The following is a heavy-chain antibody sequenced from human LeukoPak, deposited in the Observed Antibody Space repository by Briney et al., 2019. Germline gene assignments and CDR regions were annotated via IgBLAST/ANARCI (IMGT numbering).Heavy chain of an antibody. CDR3: AKDREIFGVVIPHNVDY. V-gene: IGHV3-23*01. CDR2: ISGSGGST. CDR1: GFTFSSYA. Sequence: GGSLRLSCAASGFTFSSYAMSWVRQAPGKGLEWVSAISGSGGSTYYADSVKGRFTISRDNSKNTLYLQMNSLRAEDTAVYCCAKDREIFGVVIPHNVDYWGQGTLVTVSS. J-gene: IGHJ4*02. D-gene: IGHD3-3*01.